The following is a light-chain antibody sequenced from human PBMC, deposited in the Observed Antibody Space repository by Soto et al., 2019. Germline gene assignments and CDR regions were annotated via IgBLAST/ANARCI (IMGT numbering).Light chain of an antibody. CDR2: GAS. CDR1: QSISIN. J-gene: IGKJ5*01. V-gene: IGKV3-15*01. CDR3: QQYHKWPIT. Sequence: EIVMTQSPATLSVSPGERAILSCMASQSISINLAWYQQRPGQAPRLLIYGASTRATGIPARFTGSGSGTEFTPTIGSLQSEDFAVSSCQQYHKWPITFGQGTRLEIE.